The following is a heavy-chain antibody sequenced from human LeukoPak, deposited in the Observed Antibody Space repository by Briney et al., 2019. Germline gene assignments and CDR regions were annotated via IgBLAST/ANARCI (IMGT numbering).Heavy chain of an antibody. V-gene: IGHV1-8*01. J-gene: IGHJ4*02. CDR3: ARAGLGGVAVAGRLGY. CDR2: MNPNSGNT. CDR1: GYTFTSYD. D-gene: IGHD6-19*01. Sequence: ASVKASCKASGYTFTSYDINWARQATGQGLEWMGWMNPNSGNTGYAQKFQGRVTMTRNTSISTAYMELSSLRSEDTAVYYCARAGLGGVAVAGRLGYWGQGTLVTVSS.